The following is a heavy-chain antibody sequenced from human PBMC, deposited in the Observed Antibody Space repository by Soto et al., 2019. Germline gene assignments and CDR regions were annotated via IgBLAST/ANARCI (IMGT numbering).Heavy chain of an antibody. CDR1: GYRFTSYV. D-gene: IGHD6-19*01. Sequence: GASVKVSCKTSGYRFTSYVINWVRQAPGQGPEWMGWISAYNGKTSYTQKFQGRVTMTTDTSTSTAYMELRSLRSDDTAVYYCARDRLIAVTGLLHYWGQGTLVTVSS. J-gene: IGHJ4*02. CDR2: ISAYNGKT. CDR3: ARDRLIAVTGLLHY. V-gene: IGHV1-18*01.